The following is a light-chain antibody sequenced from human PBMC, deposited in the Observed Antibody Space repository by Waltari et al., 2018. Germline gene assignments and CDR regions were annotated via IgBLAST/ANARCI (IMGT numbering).Light chain of an antibody. Sequence: EILMTQSPATLSVSPGERATLSCRASQSVRSNLAWYQQKPGQTPRLLIFGASTRATSIPARFSGSGSGTEFTLTISSLQSEDFGVYYCQQYNTWPLIFAGGTNVQIK. J-gene: IGKJ4*01. CDR3: QQYNTWPLI. CDR1: QSVRSN. CDR2: GAS. V-gene: IGKV3D-15*01.